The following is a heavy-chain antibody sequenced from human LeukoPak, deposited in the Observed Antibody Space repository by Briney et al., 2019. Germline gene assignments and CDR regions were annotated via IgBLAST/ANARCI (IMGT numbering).Heavy chain of an antibody. CDR1: GFSFSIYG. CDR2: ISDSGDST. Sequence: GGSLRLSCAASGFSFSIYGMSWVRQAPGKGLEWVSGISDSGDSTYYADSVKGRFTISRDISKNTLFLQMNSLRAEDTAVYYCAKIQGWFNAAFHIGGQGTMVTVSS. V-gene: IGHV3-23*01. D-gene: IGHD6-19*01. J-gene: IGHJ3*02. CDR3: AKIQGWFNAAFHI.